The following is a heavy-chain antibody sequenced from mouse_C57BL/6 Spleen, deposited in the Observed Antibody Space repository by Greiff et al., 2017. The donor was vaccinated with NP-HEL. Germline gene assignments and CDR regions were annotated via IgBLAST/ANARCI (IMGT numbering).Heavy chain of an antibody. CDR3: ARGTTVGYFDY. J-gene: IGHJ2*01. CDR1: GYTFTSYW. CDR2: IDPSDSYT. D-gene: IGHD1-1*01. Sequence: VQLQQPGAELVMPGASVKLSCKASGYTFTSYWMHWVKQRPGQGLEWIGEIDPSDSYTNYNQKFKGKSTLTVDKFSSTAYMQHSSLTSEDSAVYYCARGTTVGYFDYWGQGTTLTVSS. V-gene: IGHV1-69*01.